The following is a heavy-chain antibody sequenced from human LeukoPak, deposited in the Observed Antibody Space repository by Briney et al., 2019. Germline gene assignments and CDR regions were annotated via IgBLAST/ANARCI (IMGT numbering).Heavy chain of an antibody. CDR2: IYHSGST. J-gene: IGHJ6*02. D-gene: IGHD3-3*01. Sequence: PSGTLSLTCAVSGGSISSSNWWSWVRQPPGQGLEWIGEIYHSGSTNYNPSLKSRVTISVDKSKNQFSLKLSSVTAEDTALYYCAKAVLEWWHYYGMDVWGQGTTVTVSS. V-gene: IGHV4-4*02. CDR1: GGSISSSNW. CDR3: AKAVLEWWHYYGMDV.